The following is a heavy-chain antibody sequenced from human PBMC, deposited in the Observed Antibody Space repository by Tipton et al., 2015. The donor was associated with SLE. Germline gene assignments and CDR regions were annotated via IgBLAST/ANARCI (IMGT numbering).Heavy chain of an antibody. CDR3: ASVYYYGSGSYFDY. CDR2: IYYSGST. J-gene: IGHJ4*02. V-gene: IGHV4-59*08. D-gene: IGHD3-10*01. CDR1: GGSISSHY. Sequence: LRLSCTVSGGSISSHYWSWIRQPPGKGLEWIGYIYYSGSTNYNPSLKSRVTISVDTSKNQFSLKLSSVTAADTAVYYCASVYYYGSGSYFDYWGQGTLVTVSS.